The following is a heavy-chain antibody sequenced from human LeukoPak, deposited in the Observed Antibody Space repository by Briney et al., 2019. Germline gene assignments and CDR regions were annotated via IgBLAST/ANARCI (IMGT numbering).Heavy chain of an antibody. J-gene: IGHJ3*02. Sequence: SGPLSLTCAVSAASFSSHYWTWIRQPPGKGLEWIGYISYIGSTNYNPSLKSRVTISIDTSKNQFSLKLSPVTAADTAVYYCARDLVTVTKGFDIWGQGTMVSLSS. D-gene: IGHD4-17*01. V-gene: IGHV4-59*11. CDR1: AASFSSHY. CDR2: ISYIGST. CDR3: ARDLVTVTKGFDI.